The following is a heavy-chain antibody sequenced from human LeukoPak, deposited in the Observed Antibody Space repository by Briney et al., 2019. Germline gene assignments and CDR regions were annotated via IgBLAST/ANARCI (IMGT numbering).Heavy chain of an antibody. V-gene: IGHV4-4*02. D-gene: IGHD2-15*01. CDR2: IYHSGST. Sequence: SGTLSLTCVVSGGSISSSNWWSWVRQPPEKGLEWIGEIYHSGSTNYNPSLKSRVTISVDKSKNQFSLKLSSVTAADTAVYYCARDQYCSGGSCVGYWGQGTLVTVSS. CDR3: ARDQYCSGGSCVGY. CDR1: GGSISSSNW. J-gene: IGHJ4*02.